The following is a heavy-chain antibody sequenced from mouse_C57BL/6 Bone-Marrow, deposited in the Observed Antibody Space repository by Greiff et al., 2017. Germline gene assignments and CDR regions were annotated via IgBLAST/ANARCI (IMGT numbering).Heavy chain of an antibody. CDR3: SSDAGAMYYSGYYYAMDY. V-gene: IGHV1-50*01. CDR1: GYTFTSYW. J-gene: IGHJ4*01. D-gene: IGHD1-1*01. CDR2: IDPSDSYT. Sequence: QVQLQQPGAELVKPGASVKLSCKASGYTFTSYWMQWVKQRPGQGLEWIGEIDPSDSYTNYNQKFKGKATLTVDTSSSTAYMQLSSLTSEDSAVYACSSDAGAMYYSGYYYAMDYWGQGTSVTVSS.